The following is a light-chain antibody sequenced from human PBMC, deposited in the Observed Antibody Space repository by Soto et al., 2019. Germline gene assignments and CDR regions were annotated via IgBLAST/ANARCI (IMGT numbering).Light chain of an antibody. Sequence: QSVLTQPASVSGSPGQSITISCTGTSGDIGSYNRVSWYQQHTGKAPKLIIYEVTDRPSGVSNRFSGSKSGNTASLTISGLQAEDDAEYYCSSYTNINTRACVFGTGTKLTVL. J-gene: IGLJ1*01. CDR2: EVT. V-gene: IGLV2-14*01. CDR3: SSYTNINTRACV. CDR1: SGDIGSYNR.